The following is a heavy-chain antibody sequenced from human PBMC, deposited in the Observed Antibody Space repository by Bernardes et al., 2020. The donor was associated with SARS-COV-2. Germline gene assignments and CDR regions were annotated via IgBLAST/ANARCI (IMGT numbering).Heavy chain of an antibody. D-gene: IGHD3-22*01. CDR2: ISYDGSNK. V-gene: IGHV3-30*18. Sequence: GGSLRLSCAASGFTFSSYGMHWVRQAPGKGLEWVAVISYDGSNKYYADSVKGRFTISRDNSKNTLYLQMNSLRAEDTAVYYCAKSQDSSGKDYWGQGTLVTVSS. CDR1: GFTFSSYG. CDR3: AKSQDSSGKDY. J-gene: IGHJ4*02.